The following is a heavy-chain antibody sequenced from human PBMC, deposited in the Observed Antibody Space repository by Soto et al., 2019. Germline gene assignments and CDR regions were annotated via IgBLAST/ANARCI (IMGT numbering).Heavy chain of an antibody. D-gene: IGHD6-13*01. CDR2: ITGIGGNT. J-gene: IGHJ4*02. CDR1: GFTYSNYA. Sequence: DVKVLESGGGLVQQGGSLRLSCAASGFTYSNYAMSWVRQAPGKGLEWVSTITGIGGNTYYADSVKGRFTIPRNNSNNTLFRQMNSRRAEDTAMDYCAKSSLLHAFDYWGQGTLVTVSS. V-gene: IGHV3-23*01. CDR3: AKSSLLHAFDY.